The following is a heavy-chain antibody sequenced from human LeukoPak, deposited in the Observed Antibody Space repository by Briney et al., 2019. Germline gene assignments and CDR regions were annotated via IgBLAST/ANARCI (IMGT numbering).Heavy chain of an antibody. J-gene: IGHJ3*02. D-gene: IGHD4-23*01. CDR2: IYHSGST. Sequence: SETLSLTCTVSGYSISSGYYWGWIRQPPGKGLEWIGSIYHSGSTYYNPSLKSRVTISVDTSKNQFSLKLSSVTAADTAVYYCARGYGGNSKTSDAFDIWGRGTMVTVSS. CDR1: GYSISSGYY. V-gene: IGHV4-38-2*02. CDR3: ARGYGGNSKTSDAFDI.